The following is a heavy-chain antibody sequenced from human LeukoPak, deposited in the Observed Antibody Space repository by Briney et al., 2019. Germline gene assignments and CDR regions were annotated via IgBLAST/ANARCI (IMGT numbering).Heavy chain of an antibody. J-gene: IGHJ4*02. D-gene: IGHD2-2*01. Sequence: ASVKVSCKGSGYTSTSYGISWVRQAPGQGLEWMGWISAYNGNTNYAQKLQGRVTMTTDTSTSTAYMELRSLRSDDTAVYYCARDVLSDYCSSTSCSNSFDYWGQGTLVTVSS. CDR3: ARDVLSDYCSSTSCSNSFDY. CDR1: GYTSTSYG. CDR2: ISAYNGNT. V-gene: IGHV1-18*01.